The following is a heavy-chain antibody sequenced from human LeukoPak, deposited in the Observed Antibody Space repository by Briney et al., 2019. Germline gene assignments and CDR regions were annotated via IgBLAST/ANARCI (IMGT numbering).Heavy chain of an antibody. J-gene: IGHJ3*02. D-gene: IGHD3-22*01. CDR2: ISGSGRST. V-gene: IGHV3-23*01. Sequence: ISGSGRSTYYADSVKRRFTISRDNSKNTLYLQMNSLRAEDTAVYYCAKDPGWLVVGAFDIWGQGTMVTVSS. CDR3: AKDPGWLVVGAFDI.